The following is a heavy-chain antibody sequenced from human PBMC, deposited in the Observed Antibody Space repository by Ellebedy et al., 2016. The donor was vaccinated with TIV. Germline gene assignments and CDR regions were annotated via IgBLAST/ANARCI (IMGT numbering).Heavy chain of an antibody. CDR3: AKRYRSYFDY. V-gene: IGHV3-23*01. Sequence: GESLKISCAASGFTFNNYDMTWVRQAPGKGLEWVATVNRAGSATFYADSVKGRFTISRDNSKNTLYLQMNSLREGDTAVYYCAKRYRSYFDYWGQGTLVTVSS. CDR2: VNRAGSAT. CDR1: GFTFNNYD. J-gene: IGHJ4*02. D-gene: IGHD1-1*01.